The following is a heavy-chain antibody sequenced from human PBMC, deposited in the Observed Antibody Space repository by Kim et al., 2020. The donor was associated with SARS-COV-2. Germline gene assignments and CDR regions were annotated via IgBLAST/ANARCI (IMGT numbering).Heavy chain of an antibody. J-gene: IGHJ6*03. V-gene: IGHV1-8*01. Sequence: ASVKVSCKASGYTFTSYDINWVRQATGQGLEWMGWMNPNSGNTGYAQKFQGRVTMTRNTSISTAYMELSSLRSEDTAVYYCASGACGGDCYSMGYYYYYMDVWGKGTTVTVSS. CDR2: MNPNSGNT. D-gene: IGHD2-21*01. CDR3: ASGACGGDCYSMGYYYYYMDV. CDR1: GYTFTSYD.